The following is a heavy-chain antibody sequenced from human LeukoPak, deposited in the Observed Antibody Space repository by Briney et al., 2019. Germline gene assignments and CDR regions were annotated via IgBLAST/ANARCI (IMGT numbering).Heavy chain of an antibody. J-gene: IGHJ6*03. Sequence: PGGSLRLSCAASGFTFSSYAMSWVRQAPGKGLEWVSAISGSGGSTYYADFVKGRFTISRDNSKNTLYLQMNSLRAEDTAVYYCAKGYNCSSTSCLYYYMDVWGKGTTVTVSS. D-gene: IGHD2-2*01. V-gene: IGHV3-23*01. CDR1: GFTFSSYA. CDR3: AKGYNCSSTSCLYYYMDV. CDR2: ISGSGGST.